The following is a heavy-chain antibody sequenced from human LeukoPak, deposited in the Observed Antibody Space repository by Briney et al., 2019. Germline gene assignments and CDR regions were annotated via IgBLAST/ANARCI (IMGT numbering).Heavy chain of an antibody. D-gene: IGHD1-1*01. CDR3: ARGQTNWNWFDP. Sequence: ASVKVSCKASGYTFTSYDINWVRQATGQGLEWMGWMNPNSGNRGYAQKFQGRVTMTRNTSISTAYMELSSLRPEDTAVYYCARGQTNWNWFDPWGQGTLVSVSS. CDR1: GYTFTSYD. CDR2: MNPNSGNR. J-gene: IGHJ5*02. V-gene: IGHV1-8*01.